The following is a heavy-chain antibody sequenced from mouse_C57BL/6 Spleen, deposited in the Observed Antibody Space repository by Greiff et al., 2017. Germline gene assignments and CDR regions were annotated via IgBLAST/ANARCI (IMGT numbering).Heavy chain of an antibody. V-gene: IGHV2-2*01. J-gene: IGHJ2*01. CDR1: GFSLTSYG. D-gene: IGHD1-1*01. Sequence: QVQLQQSGPGLVQPSQSLSITCTVSGFSLTSYGVHWVRQSPGKGLEWLGVLWSGGSTDYNAAFISRLSISKDNSKSKVFFKMNSLKADDTAIYYCATHYYGSSSLDYWGQGTTLTVSS. CDR3: ATHYYGSSSLDY. CDR2: LWSGGST.